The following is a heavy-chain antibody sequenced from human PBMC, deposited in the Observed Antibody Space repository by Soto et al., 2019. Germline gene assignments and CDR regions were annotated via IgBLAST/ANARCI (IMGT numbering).Heavy chain of an antibody. CDR3: ARPLGYSTGYYVY. J-gene: IGHJ4*02. Sequence: ASVKVSCKASGYSFTSYVMHWVRQAPGQRLEWMGWINTGNGNTKYSQEFQGRVTITRDTSASIAYMELSSLRSEDTAVYYRARPLGYSTGYYVYWGQGTLVTVSS. D-gene: IGHD3-22*01. CDR1: GYSFTSYV. V-gene: IGHV1-3*04. CDR2: INTGNGNT.